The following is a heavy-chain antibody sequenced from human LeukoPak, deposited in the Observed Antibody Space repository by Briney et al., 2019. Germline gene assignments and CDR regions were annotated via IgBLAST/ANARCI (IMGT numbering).Heavy chain of an antibody. J-gene: IGHJ5*02. Sequence: TSETLSLTCTVSGGSISRYYWSWIRQPPGKGLEWIGYIYDNEGTYYNPSLKSRVTISVDTSKNQFSLKLTSVTAADTAVYYCARDNMSHWFDPWGQGTLVTVSS. CDR1: GGSISRYY. CDR3: ARDNMSHWFDP. V-gene: IGHV4-59*01. D-gene: IGHD2/OR15-2a*01. CDR2: IYDNEGT.